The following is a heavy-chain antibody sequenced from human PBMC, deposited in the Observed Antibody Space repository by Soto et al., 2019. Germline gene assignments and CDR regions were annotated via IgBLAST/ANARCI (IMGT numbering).Heavy chain of an antibody. V-gene: IGHV3-23*01. Sequence: EVQLLESGGGLVQPGGSLRLSCAASGFTFSNYAIHWVRQAPGKGLEWVSGISGSGDTTFYADSVKGRFTISRDNSKETLHLQRNSLRAEDTTVDYCARASRQWLDYFYYWGQGALGTLSS. D-gene: IGHD6-19*01. CDR2: ISGSGDTT. J-gene: IGHJ4*02. CDR1: GFTFSNYA. CDR3: ARASRQWLDYFYY.